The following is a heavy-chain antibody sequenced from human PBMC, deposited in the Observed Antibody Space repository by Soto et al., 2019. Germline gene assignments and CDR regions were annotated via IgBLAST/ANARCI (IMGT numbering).Heavy chain of an antibody. CDR1: GESVYSNSAA. CDR3: ARGEKWELLDPTSYYCMDV. Sequence: WRALQHTCPISGESVYSNSAAWNWIRQSPSRGLEWLGRTYYRSKWYNDYAVSVKSRITINPDTSKNQFSLQLNSVTPEDTAVYYCARGEKWELLDPTSYYCMDVWRDVPTVTVS. D-gene: IGHD1-26*01. J-gene: IGHJ6*02. V-gene: IGHV6-1*01. CDR2: TYYRSKWYN.